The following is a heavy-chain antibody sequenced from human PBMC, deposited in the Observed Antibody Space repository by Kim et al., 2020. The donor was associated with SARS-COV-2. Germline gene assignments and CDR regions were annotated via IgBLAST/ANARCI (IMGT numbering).Heavy chain of an antibody. D-gene: IGHD6-6*01. CDR3: ARDRDRAARGMADYYYGMDG. Sequence: ASVKVSCKASGYTFTSYYMHWVRQAPGQGLEWMGIINPSGGSTSYAQKFQGRVTMTRDTSTSTVYMELSSLRSEDTAVYYCARDRDRAARGMADYYYGMDGWVQGTTVTVSS. J-gene: IGHJ6*02. V-gene: IGHV1-46*01. CDR2: INPSGGST. CDR1: GYTFTSYY.